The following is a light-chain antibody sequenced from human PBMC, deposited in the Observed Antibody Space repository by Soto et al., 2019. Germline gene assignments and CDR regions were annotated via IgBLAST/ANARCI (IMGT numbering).Light chain of an antibody. J-gene: IGKJ2*01. CDR3: QHYGSSPPDT. CDR1: QSVGSS. CDR2: GTS. Sequence: PGERATLSCRASQSVGSSVAWYQQNPGQAPRLVIFGTSSRAAGIPDRFSASGSGTDFSLTISRLEPEDFAVYYCQHYGSSPPDTFGQGTKLEIK. V-gene: IGKV3-20*01.